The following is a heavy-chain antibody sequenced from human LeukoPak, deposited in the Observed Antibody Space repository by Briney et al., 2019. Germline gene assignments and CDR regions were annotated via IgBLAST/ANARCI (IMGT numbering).Heavy chain of an antibody. CDR2: ISYDGSNK. J-gene: IGHJ4*02. D-gene: IGHD3-3*01. CDR1: GFTFSSYS. CDR3: ARTPYDFWSGYYPPDY. V-gene: IGHV3-30*03. Sequence: GGSLRLSCAASGFTFSSYSMNWVRQAPGKGLEWVAVISYDGSNKYYADSVKGRFTISRDNSKNTLYLQMNSLRAEDTAVYYCARTPYDFWSGYYPPDYWGQGTLVTVSS.